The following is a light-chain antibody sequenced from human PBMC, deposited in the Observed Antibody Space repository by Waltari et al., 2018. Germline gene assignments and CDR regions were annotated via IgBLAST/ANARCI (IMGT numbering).Light chain of an antibody. V-gene: IGLV1-40*01. Sequence: QSVLTQPPSVSGAPGQRVTISCTGSGSNIGAGFDVHWYQQLPGTAPKLLVYGNNSRPSGVPDRFSASKSGTSASLASTGLQAEDEADYYCQSYDNSLTGSWVFGGGTKLTVL. CDR1: GSNIGAGFD. CDR3: QSYDNSLTGSWV. CDR2: GNN. J-gene: IGLJ3*02.